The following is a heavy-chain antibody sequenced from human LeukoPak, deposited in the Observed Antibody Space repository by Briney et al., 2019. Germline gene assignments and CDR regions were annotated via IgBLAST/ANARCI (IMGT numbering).Heavy chain of an antibody. D-gene: IGHD5-18*01. Sequence: PGRSLRLSCAAPGFTFINYGMHWVRRAPGKGLEWVAVVWYDESNKYYADSVKGRFTISRDNSKNTLYLQMNSLRAEDTAVYYCAKDRDTAMEIEYWGQGTLVTVSS. CDR1: GFTFINYG. J-gene: IGHJ4*02. CDR3: AKDRDTAMEIEY. CDR2: VWYDESNK. V-gene: IGHV3-33*06.